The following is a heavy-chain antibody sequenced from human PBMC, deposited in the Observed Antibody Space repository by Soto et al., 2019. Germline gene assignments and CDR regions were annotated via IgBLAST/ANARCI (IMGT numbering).Heavy chain of an antibody. CDR1: GFMFSAYA. D-gene: IGHD6-19*01. CDR2: MSYDGTNT. V-gene: IGHV3-30-3*01. Sequence: GGSLRLSCTASGFMFSAYAMLWVRQAPGKGLEWVAAMSYDGTNTYYADSVKGRFTISRDNSKNTLFLQMSSLTADDSAVYYCARDPSPYTSGWYGIDFWGLGTLVTVAS. CDR3: ARDPSPYTSGWYGIDF. J-gene: IGHJ4*01.